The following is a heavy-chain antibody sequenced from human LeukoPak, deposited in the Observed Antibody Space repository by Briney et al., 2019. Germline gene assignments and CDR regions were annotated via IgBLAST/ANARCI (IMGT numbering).Heavy chain of an antibody. V-gene: IGHV3-23*01. CDR2: ISGNGGGT. CDR1: GFTFSNYA. Sequence: GGSLRLSCAASGFTFSNYAMTWVRQAPGKGLEWVSGISGNGGGTYYADSVKGRFTISRDNSKKTLYLQMNSLRAEDTAVYYCAKDRQGFSVATAIDYWGQGTLVTVSS. J-gene: IGHJ4*02. D-gene: IGHD2-21*02. CDR3: AKDRQGFSVATAIDY.